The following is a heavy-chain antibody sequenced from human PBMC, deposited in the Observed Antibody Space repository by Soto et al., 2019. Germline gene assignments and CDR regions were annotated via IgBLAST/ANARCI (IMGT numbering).Heavy chain of an antibody. CDR3: ARPGAGVGSLDS. CDR1: GFTFSSYW. V-gene: IGHV3-7*01. CDR2: IKQDGSEK. Sequence: EVQLVESGGDLVQPGGALRLSCATSGFTFSSYWMSWVRQAPGKGLAWVANIKQDGSEKYYGDSAKGRFTISRDNANSSLYLQLTYLRADDTAVYYCARPGAGVGSLDSWGQGTLVTVSA. J-gene: IGHJ4*02. D-gene: IGHD1-26*01.